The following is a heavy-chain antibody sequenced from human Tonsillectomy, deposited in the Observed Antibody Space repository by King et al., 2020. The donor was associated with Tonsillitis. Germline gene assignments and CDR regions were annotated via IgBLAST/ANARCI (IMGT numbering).Heavy chain of an antibody. CDR1: GFTFGGYA. V-gene: IGHV3-49*03. J-gene: IGHJ5*02. Sequence: VQLVESGGGLVQPGRSLRLSCTASGFTFGGYALSWFRQAPGKGLEWVGFIRSKAYGGTTEYAASVKGRFTISRDDSKSITHLQMNSLKTEDTAVYYGSRDEREDYYGSGSYGWFDPWGQGTLVTVSS. CDR2: IRSKAYGGTT. D-gene: IGHD3-10*01. CDR3: SRDEREDYYGSGSYGWFDP.